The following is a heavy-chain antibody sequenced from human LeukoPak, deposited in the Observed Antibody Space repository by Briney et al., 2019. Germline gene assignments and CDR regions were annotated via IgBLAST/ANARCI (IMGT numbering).Heavy chain of an antibody. D-gene: IGHD3-10*01. CDR3: ARERGVFDY. CDR1: GGSFSGYY. Sequence: PSETLSLTCAVYGGSFSGYYWSWIRQPPGKGLEWIGEINHSGSTNYNPSLKSRVTISVDRSKNQFSLKLSSVTAADTAVYYCARERGVFDYWGQGTLVTVSS. V-gene: IGHV4-34*01. J-gene: IGHJ4*02. CDR2: INHSGST.